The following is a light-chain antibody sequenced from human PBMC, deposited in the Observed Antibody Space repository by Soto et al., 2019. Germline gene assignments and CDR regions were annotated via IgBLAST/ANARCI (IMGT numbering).Light chain of an antibody. CDR2: GAS. CDR1: QSVSSSY. V-gene: IGKV3-15*01. Sequence: IVLTQSPGTLSLSPGERATLSCRASQSVSSSYLAWYQQKPGQAPRLLISGASTRATGIPARFSGSGSGTEFTLTISSLQSEDFAVYFCQQYNHWPRTFGQGTKVDIK. CDR3: QQYNHWPRT. J-gene: IGKJ1*01.